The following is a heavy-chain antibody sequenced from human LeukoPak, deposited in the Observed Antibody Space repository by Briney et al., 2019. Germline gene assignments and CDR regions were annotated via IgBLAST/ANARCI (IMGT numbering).Heavy chain of an antibody. J-gene: IGHJ4*02. CDR3: TRGSGPLYFDF. CDR1: GCSLRSYA. D-gene: IGHD6-19*01. Sequence: GGSLRLSCAASGCSLRSYAIHWVRQAPGKGLEYVSAMSHDGGTTYYADSVKGRFTVSRHNSRNMVYLQMGGLRAEDMAVYYCTRGSGPLYFDFWGQGTQVTVSS. CDR2: MSHDGGTT. V-gene: IGHV3-64*02.